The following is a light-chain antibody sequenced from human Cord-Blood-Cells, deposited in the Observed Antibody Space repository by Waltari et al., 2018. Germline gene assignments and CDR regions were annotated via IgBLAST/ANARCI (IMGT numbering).Light chain of an antibody. J-gene: IGLJ3*02. V-gene: IGLV2-8*01. CDR1: SSHVGGYNY. Sequence: QPALTHPPSASASPAQSVTISCTGTSSHVGGYNYLSWYQQHPGKAPKLMIYEVSKRHSGVPDRFSGSKSGNTASLTVSGLQAEDEADYYCSSYAGSNNWVFGGGTKLTVL. CDR2: EVS. CDR3: SSYAGSNNWV.